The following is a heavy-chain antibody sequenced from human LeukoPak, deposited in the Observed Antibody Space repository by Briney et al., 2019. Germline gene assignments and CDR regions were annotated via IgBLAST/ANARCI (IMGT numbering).Heavy chain of an antibody. Sequence: GGSLRLSCAPSGFTFSIYAMHWVRQAPGKGLEWVAVISYDGSNKYYADSVKGRFTISRDNSKNTLYLQMNSLRAEDTAVYYCARDAGRRFDYWGQGTLVTVSS. J-gene: IGHJ4*02. CDR2: ISYDGSNK. D-gene: IGHD1-26*01. CDR1: GFTFSIYA. CDR3: ARDAGRRFDY. V-gene: IGHV3-30-3*01.